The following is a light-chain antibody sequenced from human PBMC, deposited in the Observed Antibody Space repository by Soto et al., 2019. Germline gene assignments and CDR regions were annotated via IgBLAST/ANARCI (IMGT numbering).Light chain of an antibody. Sequence: QSALTQPASVSGSPGQSITISCTGTSSDVGGYNYVSWYQQHPGKAPKLMIYDVSNRPSGVSNRFSGSKSGNTASLTISGRQAEDEADYYCSSYTSSSTYVVFGGGTKLTAL. CDR2: DVS. CDR1: SSDVGGYNY. CDR3: SSYTSSSTYVV. V-gene: IGLV2-14*01. J-gene: IGLJ2*01.